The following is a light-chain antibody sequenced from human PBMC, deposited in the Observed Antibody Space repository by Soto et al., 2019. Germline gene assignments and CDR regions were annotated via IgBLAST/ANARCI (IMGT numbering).Light chain of an antibody. V-gene: IGLV2-23*02. J-gene: IGLJ2*01. CDR1: SSDIGTYDL. CDR2: GVN. CDR3: CPYSGRNTLL. Sequence: QSALTQPASVSGSPGQSITISCTGTSSDIGTYDLVSWYQYHPGRAPKLIIYGVNKRPSGISSRFSGSKSGNTASLTISGLQSGDEDDYYCCPYSGRNTLLFGGGTKLTVL.